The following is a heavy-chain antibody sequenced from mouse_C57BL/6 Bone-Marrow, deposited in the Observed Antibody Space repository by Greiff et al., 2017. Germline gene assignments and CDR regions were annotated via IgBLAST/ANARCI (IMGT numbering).Heavy chain of an antibody. V-gene: IGHV14-1*01. D-gene: IGHD1-1*01. J-gene: IGHJ1*03. Sequence: EVKLVESGAELVRPGASVKLSCTASGFNIKDYYMHWVKQRPEQGLEWIGRIDPEDGDTEYAPKFQGKATMTADTSSNTAYLQLSSLTSEDTAVYYCTSYYGSSPYWYFDVWGTGTTVTVSS. CDR1: GFNIKDYY. CDR3: TSYYGSSPYWYFDV. CDR2: IDPEDGDT.